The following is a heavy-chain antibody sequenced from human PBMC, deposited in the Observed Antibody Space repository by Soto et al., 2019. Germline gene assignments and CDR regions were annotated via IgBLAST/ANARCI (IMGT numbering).Heavy chain of an antibody. J-gene: IGHJ5*02. CDR2: IYYSGST. CDR3: ARDSPRLYSSSSRWFDP. D-gene: IGHD6-6*01. V-gene: IGHV4-31*03. CDR1: GGSISSGGYY. Sequence: QVQLQESGPGLVKPSQTLSLTCTVSGGSISSGGYYWSWIRQHPGKGLEWIGYIYYSGSTYYNPSLKSRVTISVDTSKNQFSLKLSSVTAADTAVYYCARDSPRLYSSSSRWFDPWGQGTLVTVSS.